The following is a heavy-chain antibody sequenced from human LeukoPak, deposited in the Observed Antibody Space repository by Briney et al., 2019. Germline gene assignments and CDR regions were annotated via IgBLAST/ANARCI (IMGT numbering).Heavy chain of an antibody. D-gene: IGHD2-15*01. CDR1: GFTFSNYA. CDR2: IRGTADNA. V-gene: IGHV3-23*01. CDR3: AKRGYCSGGACYSGAAPHFDY. J-gene: IGHJ4*02. Sequence: GGSLRLSCAAPGFTFSNYAMSWVRQAPGKGLEWVSAIRGTADNAYYADSVKGRFTISRDNSKSTLYLQMNGLRAEDTAVYYCAKRGYCSGGACYSGAAPHFDYWGQGTLVTVSS.